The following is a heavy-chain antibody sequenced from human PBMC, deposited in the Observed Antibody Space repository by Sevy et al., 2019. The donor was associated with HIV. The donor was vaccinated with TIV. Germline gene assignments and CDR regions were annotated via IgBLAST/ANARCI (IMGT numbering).Heavy chain of an antibody. CDR3: AKDVY. Sequence: GSLRLSCAASGFTFNTHWMSWVRQAPGKGLEWVANIKEDGSEKYYVDSVKGRFTISRDNAKNSLFLQMNSLRAEDTAVYYCAKDVYWGQGTLVTVSS. V-gene: IGHV3-7*03. CDR1: GFTFNTHW. CDR2: IKEDGSEK. J-gene: IGHJ4*02.